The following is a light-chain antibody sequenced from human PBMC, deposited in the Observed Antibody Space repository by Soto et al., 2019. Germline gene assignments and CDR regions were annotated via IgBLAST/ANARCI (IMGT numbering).Light chain of an antibody. CDR2: TNN. V-gene: IGLV1-44*01. J-gene: IGLJ1*01. CDR3: AAWDDSLNGYV. CDR1: SSNIGINT. Sequence: QTVITQPTSSSGTPGQRVTISCSGSSSNIGINTVNWYQQLPGTAPKLLIHTNNQRPSGVPDRFSGSKSGTSASLAISGLQSEDEADYYCAAWDDSLNGYVFGTGTKVTV.